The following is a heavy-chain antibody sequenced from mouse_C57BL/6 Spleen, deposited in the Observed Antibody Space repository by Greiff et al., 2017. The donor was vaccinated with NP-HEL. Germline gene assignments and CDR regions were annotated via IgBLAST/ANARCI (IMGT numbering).Heavy chain of an antibody. CDR2: ISYDGSN. Sequence: EVKLMESGPGLVKPSQSLSLTCSVTGYSITSGYYWNWIRQFPGNKLEWMGYISYDGSNNYNPSLKNRISITRDTSKNQFFLKLNSVTTEDTATYYCARGGTYGSSVYWYFDVWGTGTTVTVSS. V-gene: IGHV3-6*01. CDR3: ARGGTYGSSVYWYFDV. CDR1: GYSITSGYY. J-gene: IGHJ1*03. D-gene: IGHD1-1*01.